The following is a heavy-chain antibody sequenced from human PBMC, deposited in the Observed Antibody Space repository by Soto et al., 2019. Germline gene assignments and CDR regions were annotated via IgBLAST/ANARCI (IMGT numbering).Heavy chain of an antibody. CDR3: AREVFGRTWLPIHY. D-gene: IGHD3-22*01. J-gene: IGHJ4*02. V-gene: IGHV3-7*03. CDR2: IPQEVSAK. CDR1: ASTFSRYC. Sequence: LRRPCAAAASTFSRYCISCLRQAPGKGLEWVANIPQEVSAKYYVHAVKGRFTTSRASTKSSLYLQTNSLRAEDTALYYCAREVFGRTWLPIHYWGQGTLVTVSS.